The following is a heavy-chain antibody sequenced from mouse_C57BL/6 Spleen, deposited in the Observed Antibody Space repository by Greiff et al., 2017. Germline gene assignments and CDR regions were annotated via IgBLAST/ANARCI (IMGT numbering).Heavy chain of an antibody. CDR1: GYTFTSYW. V-gene: IGHV1-7*01. J-gene: IGHJ4*01. CDR2: INPSSGYT. CDR3: ARDTTVVATNYYAMDY. Sequence: QVQLQQSGAELAKPGASVKLSCKASGYTFTSYWMHWVKPRPGQGLEWIGYINPSSGYTKYNQQFKDKATLTADKSSSTAYMQLSSLTYEDSAVYYCARDTTVVATNYYAMDYWGQGTSVTVSS. D-gene: IGHD1-1*01.